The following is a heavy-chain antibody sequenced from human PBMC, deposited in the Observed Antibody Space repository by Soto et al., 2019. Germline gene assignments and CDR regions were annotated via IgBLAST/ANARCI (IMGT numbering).Heavy chain of an antibody. V-gene: IGHV1-69*01. CDR1: GGTFRSSA. CDR2: IIVTFNTG. Sequence: QVQLVQSGAEVKKPGSSVKVSCKASGGTFRSSAISWVRQAPGHVLQWVGGIIVTFNTGTYAQKFHGRVMITADYSTSTAYMELSRLTSEDTALYYCATSRCSSTVCYAHSPALAVWVPGTTVTVSS. D-gene: IGHD2-8*01. CDR3: ATSRCSSTVCYAHSPALAV. J-gene: IGHJ6*02.